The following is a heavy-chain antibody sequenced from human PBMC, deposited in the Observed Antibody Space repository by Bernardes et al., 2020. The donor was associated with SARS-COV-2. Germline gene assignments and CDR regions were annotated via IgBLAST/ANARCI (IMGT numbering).Heavy chain of an antibody. CDR3: ARRRSGWSVFFDY. Sequence: TLSLTCAVSGGSISSSNWWSWVRQPPGKGLEWIGEIYHSGSTNYNPYLKSRGTITVDKSKNQFSLKLSSVTSADPAVYYCARRRSGWSVFFDYWGQGTLVTGSS. CDR1: GGSISSSNW. CDR2: IYHSGST. J-gene: IGHJ4*02. V-gene: IGHV4-4*02. D-gene: IGHD6-19*01.